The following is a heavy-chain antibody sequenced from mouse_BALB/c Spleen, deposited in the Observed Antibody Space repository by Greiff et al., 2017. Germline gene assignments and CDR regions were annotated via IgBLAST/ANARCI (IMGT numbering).Heavy chain of an antibody. J-gene: IGHJ1*01. CDR2: ISSGGST. CDR1: GFTFSSYA. Sequence: EVQGVESGGGLVKPGGSLKLSCAASGFTFSSYAMSWVRQTPEKRLEWVASISSGGSTYYPDSVKGRFTISRDNARNILYLQMSSLRSEDTAMYYCARVGSTTVVAKRYFDVWGAGTTVTVSS. D-gene: IGHD1-1*01. V-gene: IGHV5-6-5*01. CDR3: ARVGSTTVVAKRYFDV.